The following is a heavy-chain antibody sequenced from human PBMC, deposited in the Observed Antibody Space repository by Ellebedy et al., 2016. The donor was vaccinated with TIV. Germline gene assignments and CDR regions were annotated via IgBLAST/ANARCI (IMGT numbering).Heavy chain of an antibody. D-gene: IGHD1-14*01. J-gene: IGHJ5*02. CDR2: IYNSGST. CDR3: AREPALPRGRFDT. CDR1: GGSISSGDYY. Sequence: MPSETLSLTCTVSGGSISSGDYYWSWIRQHPGKGLEWIGHIYNSGSTYYNPSLKSRVTIAVDTSKNQFSLNLSSVTAADTAVYYCAREPALPRGRFDTWGQGTLVTVSS. V-gene: IGHV4-31*03.